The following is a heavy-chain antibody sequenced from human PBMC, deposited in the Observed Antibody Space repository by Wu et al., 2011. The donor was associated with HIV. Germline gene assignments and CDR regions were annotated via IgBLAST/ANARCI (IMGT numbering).Heavy chain of an antibody. V-gene: IGHV1-2*02. CDR1: GYTVTGYH. CDR3: ARDDSSGWPEGFDY. J-gene: IGHJ4*02. D-gene: IGHD6-19*01. Sequence: QVQLVQSGAEVKKPGASVKVSCKAFGYTVTGYHIHWVRQAPGQGLEWVGWINPNTDDTKYPQKLQGRVTMTTDTSTSTAYMELRSLRSDDTAVYYCARDDSSGWPEGFDYWGQGTLVTVSS. CDR2: INPNTDDT.